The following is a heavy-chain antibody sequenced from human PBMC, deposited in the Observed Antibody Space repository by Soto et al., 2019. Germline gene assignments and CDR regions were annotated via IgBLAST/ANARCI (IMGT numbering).Heavy chain of an antibody. Sequence: SVKVSCEASGFTFTSSAVQWVRQARGQRLEWIGWIVVGSGNTNYAQKFQERVTITRDMSTSTAYMELSSLRSEDTAVYYCAARAAAGSPFDYWGQGTLVTVSS. J-gene: IGHJ4*02. CDR3: AARAAAGSPFDY. V-gene: IGHV1-58*01. CDR2: IVVGSGNT. CDR1: GFTFTSSA. D-gene: IGHD6-13*01.